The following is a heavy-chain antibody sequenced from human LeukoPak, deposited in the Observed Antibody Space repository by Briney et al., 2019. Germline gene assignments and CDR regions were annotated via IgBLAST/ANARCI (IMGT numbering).Heavy chain of an antibody. D-gene: IGHD2-2*01. V-gene: IGHV1-2*02. J-gene: IGHJ5*02. CDR2: INPNSGGT. CDR1: GYTFTGYY. CDR3: ALWVVVVPAATNWFDP. Sequence: ASVKVSCKASGYTFTGYYMHWVRQAPGQGLEWMGWINPNSGGTNYAQKFQGRVTMTRDTSISTAYMELSGLRSDDTAVYYCALWVVVVPAATNWFDPWGQGTLVTVSS.